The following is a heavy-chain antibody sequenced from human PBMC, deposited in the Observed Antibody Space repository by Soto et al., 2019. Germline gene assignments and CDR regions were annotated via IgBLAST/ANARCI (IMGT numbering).Heavy chain of an antibody. D-gene: IGHD5-18*01. Sequence: QVQLVQSGAEVKKPGASVKVSCQASGYTFTSYYMHWVRQAPGQGLEWMGLINPSGGSTSYAQKFQGRVTMTRDTSTSTVYMELSSLRSEDTAVYYCARLTSGYSYGTRWGQGTLVTVSS. CDR2: INPSGGST. CDR1: GYTFTSYY. J-gene: IGHJ4*02. V-gene: IGHV1-46*01. CDR3: ARLTSGYSYGTR.